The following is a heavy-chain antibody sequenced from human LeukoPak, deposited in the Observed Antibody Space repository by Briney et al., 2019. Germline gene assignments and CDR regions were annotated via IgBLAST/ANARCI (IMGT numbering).Heavy chain of an antibody. D-gene: IGHD1-7*01. J-gene: IGHJ4*02. CDR3: XXDRKELXXX. Sequence: GGSLRLSCAGSGFSFSSAWMTWVRQAPGKGLEWVGRIRANAEGGTADYAAPVKGRFTISRDDSENTLYLQMSSPKIEDTATYYCXXDRKELXXXXGQGXXXXVS. CDR1: GFSFSSAW. CDR2: IRANAEGGTA. V-gene: IGHV3-15*01.